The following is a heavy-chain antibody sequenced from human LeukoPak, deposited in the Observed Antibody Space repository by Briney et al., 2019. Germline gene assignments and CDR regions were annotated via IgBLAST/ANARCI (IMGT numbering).Heavy chain of an antibody. Sequence: GGSLRLSCAASGFTVSTNYMSWVRQAPGKGLEWVSAIYSGGSTSYADSVKGRFTISRDSSKNTLYFQMNNLRAEDTAVYYCARVYYDSSGYYYTFDYWGQGTLVTVSS. D-gene: IGHD3-22*01. CDR2: IYSGGST. CDR1: GFTVSTNY. J-gene: IGHJ4*02. CDR3: ARVYYDSSGYYYTFDY. V-gene: IGHV3-53*01.